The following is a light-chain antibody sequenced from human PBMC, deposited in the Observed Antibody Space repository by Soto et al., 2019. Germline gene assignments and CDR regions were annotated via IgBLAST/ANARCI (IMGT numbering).Light chain of an antibody. J-gene: IGLJ3*02. CDR3: CSYAVANTLV. V-gene: IGLV2-11*01. CDR2: DVT. CDR1: SSDIGTYNF. Sequence: QSALTPPRSVSGSPGQSVTFSCIGTSSDIGTYNFVSWYQQNPGKAPKLLIYDVTKRPSGVPDRFSGSKSGNTASLTISGLQSEDEADYYCCSYAVANTLVFGGGTKLTVL.